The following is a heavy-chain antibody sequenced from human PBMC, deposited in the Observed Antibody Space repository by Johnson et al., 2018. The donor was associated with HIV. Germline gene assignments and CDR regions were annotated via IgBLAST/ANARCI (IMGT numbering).Heavy chain of an antibody. CDR2: IYSGGST. Sequence: QVKLVESGGGVVQPGRSLRLSCAASGFTFSRYGMHWVRQAPGKGLEWVSVIYSGGSTHYAHSVKGRFTISRDNSKNTLYLQMSSLRAEDTAVYYCAKVGRMTTVVTPGDAFDIWGQGTKVTVSS. V-gene: IGHV3-NL1*01. D-gene: IGHD4-23*01. CDR1: GFTFSRYG. CDR3: AKVGRMTTVVTPGDAFDI. J-gene: IGHJ3*02.